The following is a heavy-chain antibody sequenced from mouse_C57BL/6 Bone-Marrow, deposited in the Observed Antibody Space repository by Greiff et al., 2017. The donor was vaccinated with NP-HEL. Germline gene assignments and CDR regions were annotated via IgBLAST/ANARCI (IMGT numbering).Heavy chain of an antibody. J-gene: IGHJ3*01. CDR1: GFTFSDYY. CDR2: ICNGGGST. Sequence: EVMLVESGGGLVQPGGSLKLSCAASGFTFSDYYMYWVRQTPEKRLEWVAYICNGGGSTYYPDTVKGRFTISRDNAKNTLYLQMSRLKSEDTAMYYCARQRYYGSSYGWFAYWGQGTLVTVSA. D-gene: IGHD1-1*01. CDR3: ARQRYYGSSYGWFAY. V-gene: IGHV5-12*01.